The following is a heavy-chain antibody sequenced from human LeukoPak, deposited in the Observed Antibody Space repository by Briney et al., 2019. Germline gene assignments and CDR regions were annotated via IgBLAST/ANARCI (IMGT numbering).Heavy chain of an antibody. CDR2: VYHSGNT. CDR3: ARGRVAARPDYYYYSGMDV. CDR1: GGSISSNW. Sequence: ESGPGLVKPSGTLSLTCAVSGGSISSNWWSWVRQPPGKGLEWIGEVYHSGNTNYNPSLKSRVTMSVDTSKNQFSLKLSSVTAADTAVYYCARGRVAARPDYYYYSGMDVWGQGTTVTVSS. D-gene: IGHD6-6*01. J-gene: IGHJ6*02. V-gene: IGHV4-4*02.